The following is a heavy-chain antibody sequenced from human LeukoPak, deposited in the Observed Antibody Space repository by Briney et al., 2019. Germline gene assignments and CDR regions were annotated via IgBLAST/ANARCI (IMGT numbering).Heavy chain of an antibody. CDR3: ARDVYDSSGYGAFDI. J-gene: IGHJ3*02. D-gene: IGHD3-22*01. CDR2: INPSGGST. Sequence: ASVKVSCKASGYTFTSYYMHWVRQAPGQGLEWMGIINPSGGSTSYAQKFQGRVTMTRDTSTSTVYMGLSSLRSEDTAVYYRARDVYDSSGYGAFDIWGQGTMVTVSS. V-gene: IGHV1-46*01. CDR1: GYTFTSYY.